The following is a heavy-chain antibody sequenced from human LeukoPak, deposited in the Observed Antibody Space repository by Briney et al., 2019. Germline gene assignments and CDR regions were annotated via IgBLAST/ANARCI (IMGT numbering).Heavy chain of an antibody. V-gene: IGHV3-48*03. CDR2: IGSGGSTI. J-gene: IGHJ4*02. Sequence: GGSLRLSCAASGFTFTSYEMNWVRQAPGKGLEWVSYIGSGGSTIYYADSMKGRFTISRDNAKNSLYLQMNSLRAEDTAVYYCARGRYGSMWGQGTLVTVSS. CDR1: GFTFTSYE. CDR3: ARGRYGSM. D-gene: IGHD5-18*01.